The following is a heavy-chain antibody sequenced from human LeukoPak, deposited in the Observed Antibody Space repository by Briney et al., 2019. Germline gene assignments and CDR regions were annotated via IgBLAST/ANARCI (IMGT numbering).Heavy chain of an antibody. CDR1: GFTFSDYY. J-gene: IGHJ4*02. Sequence: GGSLRLSCAASGFTFSDYYMDWVRQAPGKGLEWVGRTRNKANGYTTEYAASVTGRFTVSRDDSKNSLYLQMNSLKTGDTAVYFCARDLGAAVTPFDFWGQGTLVTVSS. V-gene: IGHV3-72*01. D-gene: IGHD2-15*01. CDR3: ARDLGAAVTPFDF. CDR2: TRNKANGYTT.